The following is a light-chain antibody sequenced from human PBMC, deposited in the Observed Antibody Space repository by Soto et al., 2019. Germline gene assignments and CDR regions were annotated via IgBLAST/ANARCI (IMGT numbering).Light chain of an antibody. CDR2: EVS. V-gene: IGLV2-14*01. J-gene: IGLJ2*01. CDR1: ISDVGGYKY. Sequence: QSALTQPASVSGSPGQSITISCTGTISDVGGYKYVSWYQQHPDKAPKLIIFEVSNRPSGISSRFSGSKSGNTASLTISGLQSEDEADYYWASYTSSSTSVIFGRGTKVTVL. CDR3: ASYTSSSTSVI.